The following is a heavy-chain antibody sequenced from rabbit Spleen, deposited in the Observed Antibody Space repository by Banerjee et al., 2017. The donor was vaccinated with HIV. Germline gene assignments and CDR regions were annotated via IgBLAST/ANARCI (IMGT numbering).Heavy chain of an antibody. CDR1: GVSFSSNHY. V-gene: IGHV1S40*01. CDR2: IEGGSSAFS. D-gene: IGHD8-1*01. Sequence: QSLEESGGDLVKPGVSLTLTCTASGVSFSSNHYMCWVRQAPGKGLEWIACIEGGSSAFSYFASWAKGRFTISKTSSTTVTLQMTSLTAADTATYFCARDSGSSFSSYGMDLWGPGTLVTVS. J-gene: IGHJ6*01. CDR3: ARDSGSSFSSYGMDL.